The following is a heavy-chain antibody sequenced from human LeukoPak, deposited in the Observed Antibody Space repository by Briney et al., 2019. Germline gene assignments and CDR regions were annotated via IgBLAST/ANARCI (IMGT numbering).Heavy chain of an antibody. CDR3: ATDLPYSYGLKAFDY. Sequence: ASVKVSCKVSGYTLTELSMHWVRQAPGKGLEWMGGFDPEDGETIYAQKFQGRVTMTEDTSTDTAYMELSSLRSEDTAVYYCATDLPYSYGLKAFDYWGQGTLVTVSS. D-gene: IGHD5-18*01. V-gene: IGHV1-24*01. CDR2: FDPEDGET. J-gene: IGHJ4*02. CDR1: GYTLTELS.